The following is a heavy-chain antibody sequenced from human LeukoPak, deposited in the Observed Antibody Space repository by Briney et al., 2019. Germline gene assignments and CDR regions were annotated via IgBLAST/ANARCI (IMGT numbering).Heavy chain of an antibody. Sequence: SQTLSLTCALSGDTISSNSAAWNWTRQSPSRGLEWLGRTCYRSNGYKDYAGSVKSRITINPETSKNQFSLQLNSVTPEDTAVYYCAKEAVAGINWFDPWGQGTLVTVSS. D-gene: IGHD6-19*01. CDR3: AKEAVAGINWFDP. CDR1: GDTISSNSAA. J-gene: IGHJ5*02. CDR2: TCYRSNGYK. V-gene: IGHV6-1*01.